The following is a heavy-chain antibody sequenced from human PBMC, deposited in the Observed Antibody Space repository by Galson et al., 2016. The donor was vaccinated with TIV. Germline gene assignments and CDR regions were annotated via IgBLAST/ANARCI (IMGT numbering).Heavy chain of an antibody. V-gene: IGHV1-8*01. Sequence: SVKVSCKASGYTFNNYEINWVRQASGQGLDWMGWIKPNSGETGFAQRFQGRVTMTTDTSISTAYMELSSLTSEDTAVDYCARVRDIRVGPGGMTGEFNGCWIDPWGQGTLVTVFS. CDR3: ARVRDIRVGPGGMTGEFNGCWIDP. CDR1: GYTFNNYE. CDR2: IKPNSGET. J-gene: IGHJ5*02. D-gene: IGHD2-2*01.